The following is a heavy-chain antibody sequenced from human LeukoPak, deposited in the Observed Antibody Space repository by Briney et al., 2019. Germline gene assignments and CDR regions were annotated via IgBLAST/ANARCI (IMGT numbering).Heavy chain of an antibody. CDR1: GGSISSSSYY. Sequence: SETLSLTCTVSGGSISSSSYYWGWIRQPPGKGLEWIGSIYYSGSTYYNPSLKSRVTISVDTSKNQFSLKLSSVTAADTAVYYCAVSAVKYYFDYWGQGTLVTVSS. CDR3: AVSAVKYYFDY. D-gene: IGHD2-2*01. CDR2: IYYSGST. J-gene: IGHJ4*02. V-gene: IGHV4-39*07.